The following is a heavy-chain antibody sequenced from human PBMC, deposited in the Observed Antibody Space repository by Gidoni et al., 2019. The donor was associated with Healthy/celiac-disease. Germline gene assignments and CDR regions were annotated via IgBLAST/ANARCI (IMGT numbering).Heavy chain of an antibody. J-gene: IGHJ5*02. CDR3: ARGPYDYGDYRLYRGNWFDP. D-gene: IGHD4-17*01. CDR2: INHSGST. V-gene: IGHV4-34*01. Sequence: QVQLQQWGAGLLKPSETLSLTCAVYGGSFSGYYWSWIRQPPGKGLEWIGEINHSGSTNYNPSLKSRVTISVDTSKNQFSLKLSSVTAADTAVYYCARGPYDYGDYRLYRGNWFDPWGQGTLVTVSS. CDR1: GGSFSGYY.